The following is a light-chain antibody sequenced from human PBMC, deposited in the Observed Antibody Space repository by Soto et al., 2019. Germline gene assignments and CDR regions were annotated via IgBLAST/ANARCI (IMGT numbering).Light chain of an antibody. CDR2: DVS. CDR1: HSINSW. V-gene: IGKV1-5*01. CDR3: QQYNSYSLT. Sequence: DIQMTQSPSALPASVGDRVTISCRASHSINSWLAWYQQKSGKAPKLLIYDVSSLESGVPSRFSGSGSGTEFTLTISSLQPDDFATYYCQQYNSYSLTFGGGTKVDI. J-gene: IGKJ4*01.